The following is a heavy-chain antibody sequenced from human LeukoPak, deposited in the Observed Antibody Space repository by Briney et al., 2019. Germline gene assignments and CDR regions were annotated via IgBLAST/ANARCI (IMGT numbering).Heavy chain of an antibody. Sequence: GVSVKVSCKASGYTVTSYDINWVRQATAQGLEWMGRMNPNSGNTGYAQKFQGRVTMTRNTSISTAYMELSSLRSEDTAVYYCARGDILAGNHNDYWGQGTLVTVSS. CDR2: MNPNSGNT. J-gene: IGHJ4*02. D-gene: IGHD3-9*01. CDR1: GYTVTSYD. CDR3: ARGDILAGNHNDY. V-gene: IGHV1-8*01.